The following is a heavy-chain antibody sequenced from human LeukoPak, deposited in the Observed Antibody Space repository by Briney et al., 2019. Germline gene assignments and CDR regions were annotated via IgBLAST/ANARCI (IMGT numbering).Heavy chain of an antibody. CDR1: GYTFTSYY. CDR2: INPSGGST. D-gene: IGHD1-1*01. Sequence: ASVKVSCKASGYTFTSYYTHWVRQAPGQGLEWMGIINPSGGSTSYAQKFQGRVAMTGDPSTRTVYMELSSLTSDDTAVYYCARGTTDAYWGQGTPVTVSS. CDR3: ARGTTDAY. V-gene: IGHV1-46*01. J-gene: IGHJ4*02.